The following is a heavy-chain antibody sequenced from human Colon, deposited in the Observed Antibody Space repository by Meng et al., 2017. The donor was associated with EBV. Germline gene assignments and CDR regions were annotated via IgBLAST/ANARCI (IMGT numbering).Heavy chain of an antibody. CDR3: ARRGPSGNFSP. V-gene: IGHV4-34*01. CDR2: IDHRGNT. D-gene: IGHD3-10*01. Sequence: QVQLQQWGAVLLKPSEPLSRSCAVYGGSVRDYYWTWIRHPPGKGLEWIGEIDHRGNTKYNPSLKSRVTISLDTSKKQFSLKVSSVTAADSAVYYCARRGPSGNFSPWSQGALVTVSS. CDR1: GGSVRDYY. J-gene: IGHJ5*02.